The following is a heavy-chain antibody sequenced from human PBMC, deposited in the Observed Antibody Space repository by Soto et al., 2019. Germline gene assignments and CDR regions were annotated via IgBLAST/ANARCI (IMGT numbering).Heavy chain of an antibody. CDR2: ISAYNGNT. CDR3: ARARPGIAVAGLEY. Sequence: ASVKVSCKASGYTFTSYGISWVRQAPGQGLEWMGWISAYNGNTNYAQKLQGRVTMTTDTSTSTAYMELRSLRSDDTAVYYCARARPGIAVAGLEYWGQGTLVTVSS. CDR1: GYTFTSYG. J-gene: IGHJ4*02. V-gene: IGHV1-18*01. D-gene: IGHD6-19*01.